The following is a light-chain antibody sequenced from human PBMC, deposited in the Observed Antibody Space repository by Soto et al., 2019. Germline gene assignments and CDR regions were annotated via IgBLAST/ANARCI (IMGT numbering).Light chain of an antibody. Sequence: EIVLTQSPATLSLSPGERATLSCRASQSVSSYLAWYQQKPGQAPRLLISDASNRAPGIPARFSGSGSGTDFTLTISSLEPEDVAVYYCQQRSNWPPWTFGQGTKVEIK. CDR2: DAS. CDR1: QSVSSY. V-gene: IGKV3-11*01. J-gene: IGKJ1*01. CDR3: QQRSNWPPWT.